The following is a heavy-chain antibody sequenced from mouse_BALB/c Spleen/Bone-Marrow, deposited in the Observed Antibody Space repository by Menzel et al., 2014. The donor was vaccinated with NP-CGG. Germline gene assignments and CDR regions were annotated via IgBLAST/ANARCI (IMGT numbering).Heavy chain of an antibody. Sequence: LVESVAELVMPGTSVKVSCKASGYAFTNYLIEWVKQRPGQGLEWIVVFNPGSGVTNYNEKFKGKATLTADKSSSTAYMQLSSLTSDDSAVYFCARWDYAMDYWGQGTSVTVSS. J-gene: IGHJ4*01. CDR1: GYAFTNYL. CDR3: ARWDYAMDY. V-gene: IGHV1-54*01. CDR2: FNPGSGVT.